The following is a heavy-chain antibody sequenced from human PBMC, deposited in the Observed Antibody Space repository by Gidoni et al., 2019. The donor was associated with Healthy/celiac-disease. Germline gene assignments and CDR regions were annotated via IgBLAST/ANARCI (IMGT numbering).Heavy chain of an antibody. V-gene: IGHV1-46*03. CDR1: GYTFTSYY. CDR3: ARGVKIGIAAAGAGQDFDY. Sequence: QVQLVQSGAEVKKPGASVKVSCKASGYTFTSYYMHWVRQAPGQGLEWMGIINPSGGSTSYAQKFQGRVTMTRDTSTSTVYMELSSLRSEDTAVYYCARGVKIGIAAAGAGQDFDYWGQGTLVTVSS. CDR2: INPSGGST. D-gene: IGHD6-13*01. J-gene: IGHJ4*02.